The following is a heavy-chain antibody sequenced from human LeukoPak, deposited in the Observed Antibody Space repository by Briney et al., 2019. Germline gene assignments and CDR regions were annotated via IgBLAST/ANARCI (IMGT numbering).Heavy chain of an antibody. D-gene: IGHD6-13*01. J-gene: IGHJ3*02. CDR1: GFTVSSDY. CDR2: IYSGGST. Sequence: GGSLRLSCAASGFTVSSDYMSWVRQAPGKGLEWVSLIYSGGSTYYADSVKGRFTFSRDNSKNTLYLQMNSLRAEDTAVYYCAKGNALFGYYSSSPIGSAFDIWGQGTMVTVSS. V-gene: IGHV3-53*05. CDR3: AKGNALFGYYSSSPIGSAFDI.